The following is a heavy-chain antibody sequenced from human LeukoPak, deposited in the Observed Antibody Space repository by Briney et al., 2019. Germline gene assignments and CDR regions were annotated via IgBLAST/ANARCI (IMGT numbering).Heavy chain of an antibody. J-gene: IGHJ4*02. D-gene: IGHD6-19*01. V-gene: IGHV4-59*08. Sequence: SETLSLTCAVSGGSINSHYWGWIRQPPGKGLQWIGDIYYTGKINYNPSLKSRVTITLDTSKDRLSLNLTSVLAADTAIYYCVRRDTGWNYFDYWGQGILVTVSS. CDR2: IYYTGKI. CDR3: VRRDTGWNYFDY. CDR1: GGSINSHY.